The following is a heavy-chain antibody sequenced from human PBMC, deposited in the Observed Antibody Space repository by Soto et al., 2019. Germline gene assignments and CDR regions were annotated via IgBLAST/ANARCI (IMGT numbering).Heavy chain of an antibody. Sequence: ASVKVSCKAGAYTFNSYYMHWVRQAARQGLRLIRIINPSGGSTSYAQNFQGRVTMTRDTSTSTVYMELSSLRSVATAVYYCARRVAYLSDNAFEIWRQGTMVTV. CDR2: INPSGGST. J-gene: IGHJ3*02. CDR3: ARRVAYLSDNAFEI. D-gene: IGHD2-8*02. CDR1: AYTFNSYY. V-gene: IGHV1-46*02.